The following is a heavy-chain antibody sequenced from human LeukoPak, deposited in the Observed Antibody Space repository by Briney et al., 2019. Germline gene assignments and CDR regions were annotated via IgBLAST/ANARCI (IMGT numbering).Heavy chain of an antibody. Sequence: SETLSLTCTVSGGSISSYYWSWIRQPPGKGLEWIGYIYYSGSTNYNPSLKSRVTISVDTSKNQFSLKLSSVTAADTAVYYCARAGIAVAGAYFDYWGQGNPGHRLL. J-gene: IGHJ4*02. CDR3: ARAGIAVAGAYFDY. CDR1: GGSISSYY. CDR2: IYYSGST. D-gene: IGHD6-19*01. V-gene: IGHV4-59*01.